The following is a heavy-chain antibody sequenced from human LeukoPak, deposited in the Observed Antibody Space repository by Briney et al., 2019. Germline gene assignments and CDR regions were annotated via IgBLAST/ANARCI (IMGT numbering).Heavy chain of an antibody. CDR3: AKGYGGSYFDY. D-gene: IGHD1-26*01. J-gene: IGHJ4*02. Sequence: PGGSLRLSCAASGFSFSNFAMHWVRQPPGKGLAWVGFIRFDGSDHYFADSLKGRFTISRDNSNNMLYLQMNSLRVEDTAVYYCAKGYGGSYFDYWGQGTLVTVSS. V-gene: IGHV3-30*02. CDR2: IRFDGSDH. CDR1: GFSFSNFA.